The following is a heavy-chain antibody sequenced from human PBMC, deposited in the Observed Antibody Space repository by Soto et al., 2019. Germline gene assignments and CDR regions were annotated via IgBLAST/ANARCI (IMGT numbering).Heavy chain of an antibody. CDR3: ARVHKNWFDS. CDR2: IDPSDSYT. J-gene: IGHJ5*01. V-gene: IGHV5-10-1*01. Sequence: PGESLTLSCKASGYNFTAFWIHWVRQMPGKGLEWLGKIDPSDSYTNYSPSFEGHVTISTDNSITTAYLQWSSLRASDTALYFCARVHKNWFDSWAQGTMVTVSS. CDR1: GYNFTAFW.